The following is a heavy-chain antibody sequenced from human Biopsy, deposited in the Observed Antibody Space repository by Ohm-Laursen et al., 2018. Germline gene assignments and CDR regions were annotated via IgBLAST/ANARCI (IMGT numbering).Heavy chain of an antibody. V-gene: IGHV4-59*08. Sequence: TLSLPCAVTFRPFSGHFWSWIPQAPATGLEWIGYVYYNGNPNYSPSLKSRATVSLDTSKDRFSQNLTSSTAADTAVYYCARHIGSSWEWAFDIWGRGTMVTVSS. CDR1: FRPFSGHF. D-gene: IGHD6-13*01. J-gene: IGHJ3*02. CDR3: ARHIGSSWEWAFDI. CDR2: VYYNGNP.